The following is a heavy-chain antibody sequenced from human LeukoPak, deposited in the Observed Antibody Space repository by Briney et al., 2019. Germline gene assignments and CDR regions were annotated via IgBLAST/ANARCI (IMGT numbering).Heavy chain of an antibody. CDR3: ARLTRIAAAGTLDY. CDR1: GFIYNYYG. CDR2: ISITTSTI. V-gene: IGHV3-48*02. D-gene: IGHD6-13*01. J-gene: IGHJ4*02. Sequence: GGSLRLSCAASGFIYNYYGMHWVRQAPGKGLEWVSYISITTSTIYYADSVKGRFTISRDNAKNSLYLQMNSLRDEDTAVYYCARLTRIAAAGTLDYWGQGTLVTVSS.